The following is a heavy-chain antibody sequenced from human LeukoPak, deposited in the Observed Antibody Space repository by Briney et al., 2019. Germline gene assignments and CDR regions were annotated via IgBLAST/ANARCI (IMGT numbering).Heavy chain of an antibody. CDR1: GGSISSYY. Sequence: SETLSLTCTVSGGSISSYYWSWIRQPAGKGLEWIGRIYISGSTNYNPSLKSRVTISADTSKNQFSLKLSSVTAADTAVYYCARGYWFYFDYWGQGTLVTVSS. J-gene: IGHJ4*02. V-gene: IGHV4-4*07. CDR2: IYISGST. D-gene: IGHD2-8*02. CDR3: ARGYWFYFDY.